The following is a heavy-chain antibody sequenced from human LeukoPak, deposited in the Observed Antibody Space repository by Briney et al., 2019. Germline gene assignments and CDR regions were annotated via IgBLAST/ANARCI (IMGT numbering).Heavy chain of an antibody. Sequence: ASVKVSCKASGYTFTSYGISWVRQAPGQGLEWMGWISAYNGNTNYAQKLQGRVTMTTDTSTSTAYMELRSLRSDDTAVCYCARGDVYCSGGSCYSSYYYYMDVWGKGTTVTVSS. J-gene: IGHJ6*03. D-gene: IGHD2-15*01. V-gene: IGHV1-18*01. CDR2: ISAYNGNT. CDR3: ARGDVYCSGGSCYSSYYYYMDV. CDR1: GYTFTSYG.